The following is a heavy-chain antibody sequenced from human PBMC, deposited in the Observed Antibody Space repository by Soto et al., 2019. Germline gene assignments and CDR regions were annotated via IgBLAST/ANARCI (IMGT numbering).Heavy chain of an antibody. V-gene: IGHV2-5*02. CDR3: ALENYGAAFDI. CDR1: GFSLSTSGVG. Sequence: QITLKESGPPLVKPTQTLTLTCTFSGFSLSTSGVGVGWIRQPPGKALEWLALIYWDDDKRYSPSLKSRLTITKDTSKNQVVLTMTNMDPVDTATYYCALENYGAAFDIWGQGTMVTVSS. J-gene: IGHJ3*02. D-gene: IGHD4-17*01. CDR2: IYWDDDK.